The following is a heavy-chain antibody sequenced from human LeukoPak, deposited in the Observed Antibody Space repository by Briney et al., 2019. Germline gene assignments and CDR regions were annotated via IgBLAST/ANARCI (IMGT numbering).Heavy chain of an antibody. Sequence: KSSQTLSLTCTVSGGSISSGDYYWSWIRQPPGKGLEWIGYIYYSGSTYYNPSLKSRVTISVDTSKNQFSLKLSSVTAADTAVYYCAIGYVGIAAAGTLDYWGQGTLVTVSS. CDR1: GGSISSGDYY. CDR2: IYYSGST. J-gene: IGHJ4*02. D-gene: IGHD6-13*01. CDR3: AIGYVGIAAAGTLDY. V-gene: IGHV4-30-4*08.